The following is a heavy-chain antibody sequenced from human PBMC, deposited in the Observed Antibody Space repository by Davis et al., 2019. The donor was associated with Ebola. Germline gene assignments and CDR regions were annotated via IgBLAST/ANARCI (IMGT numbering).Heavy chain of an antibody. CDR2: MDPHSGDT. J-gene: IGHJ4*02. Sequence: ASVKVSCKASGYTFNSHGISWVRQAAGQGLEWVGWMDPHSGDTVYDQKFQGRITMTMNTSIGTAYMELRSLRSDDTAVYYCARGRTIVAGGLSDDFDYWGQGTLVTVSS. CDR3: ARGRTIVAGGLSDDFDY. V-gene: IGHV1-8*02. D-gene: IGHD2-21*01. CDR1: GYTFNSHG.